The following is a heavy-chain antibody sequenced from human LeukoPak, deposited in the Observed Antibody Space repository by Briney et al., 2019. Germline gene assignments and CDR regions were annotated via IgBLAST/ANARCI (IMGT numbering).Heavy chain of an antibody. D-gene: IGHD3-10*01. J-gene: IGHJ6*03. CDR3: AKDRFSYYYYMYV. CDR2: ISGSTGNT. Sequence: GGSLRLSCAASGFAFNSYALSWFRRAPGKGLGWVSSISGSTGNTYYADSVKGRLIISRANSKNTLYLQMNSLSAEDTAVYYCAKDRFSYYYYMYVWGKGTTVTVSS. V-gene: IGHV3-23*01. CDR1: GFAFNSYA.